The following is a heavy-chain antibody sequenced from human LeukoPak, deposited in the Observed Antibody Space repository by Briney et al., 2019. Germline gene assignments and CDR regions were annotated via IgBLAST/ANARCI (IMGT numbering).Heavy chain of an antibody. CDR2: IKQDGSKK. CDR3: ARDSMTTVTTGWFDR. J-gene: IGHJ5*02. D-gene: IGHD4-17*01. CDR1: GFPFSSYW. Sequence: PGGSLRLSCVASGFPFSSYWMTWVRQAPGKGLEWVANIKQDGSKKSYVDSVKGRFTISRDNAQNSLYLQMESLRAEDTAVYYCARDSMTTVTTGWFDRWGQGTLVTVSS. V-gene: IGHV3-7*01.